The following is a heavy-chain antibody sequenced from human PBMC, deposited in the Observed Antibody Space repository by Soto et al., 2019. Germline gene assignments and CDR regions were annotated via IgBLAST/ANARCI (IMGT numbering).Heavy chain of an antibody. CDR2: FAYDSSNT. D-gene: IGHD6-19*01. V-gene: IGHV3-30*03. CDR1: GFTFSSSS. Sequence: GSLRLSCAASGFTFSSSSISWVRQAPGKGLEWVSVFAYDSSNTYYADSVKGGFTISRDNSKNTLYLQMNSLRAEDTAVYYCARDGEQWLVRGDFDHWGQGTLVTVSS. J-gene: IGHJ4*02. CDR3: ARDGEQWLVRGDFDH.